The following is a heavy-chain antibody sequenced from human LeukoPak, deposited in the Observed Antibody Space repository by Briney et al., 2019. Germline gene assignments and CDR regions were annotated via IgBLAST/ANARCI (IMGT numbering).Heavy chain of an antibody. D-gene: IGHD2-2*03. J-gene: IGHJ4*02. CDR2: IRYDGSNK. CDR1: GFTFSSYG. Sequence: GGSLILSCAAAGFTFSSYGMHWVRQALGKGLEWVAFIRYDGSNKYYADSVKGRFTISRDNSKNTLYLQMNSLRAEDTAVYYCAKSPLDIVVVPAAKMLGDYFDYWGQGTLVTVSS. CDR3: AKSPLDIVVVPAAKMLGDYFDY. V-gene: IGHV3-30*02.